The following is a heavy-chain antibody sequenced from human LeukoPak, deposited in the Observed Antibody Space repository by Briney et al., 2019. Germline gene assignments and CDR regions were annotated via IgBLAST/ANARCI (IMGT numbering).Heavy chain of an antibody. J-gene: IGHJ3*02. CDR2: TRNRANSYTT. CDR3: ARVRKYYYDSSGYYPNHDAFDI. CDR1: GFTFSDHY. V-gene: IGHV3-72*01. D-gene: IGHD3-22*01. Sequence: GGSLRLSCAASGFTFSDHYMDWVRQAPGKGLEWVGRTRNRANSYTTEYAASVKGRFTISRDDSKNSLYLQMNSLKTEDTAVYYCARVRKYYYDSSGYYPNHDAFDIWGQGTMVTVSS.